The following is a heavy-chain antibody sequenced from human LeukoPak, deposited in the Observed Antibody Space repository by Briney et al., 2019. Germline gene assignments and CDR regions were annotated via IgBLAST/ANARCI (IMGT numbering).Heavy chain of an antibody. CDR1: GYSISSNYY. Sequence: SETLSLTCTVSGYSISSNYYWGWIRQPPGKGLEWIGNMYQSGATYYNPSFKSRVTISVDTSKNQFSLKLSSVTAADTAVYYCARIRGDITPIDYWGQGTLVTVSS. CDR2: MYQSGAT. J-gene: IGHJ4*02. D-gene: IGHD2-15*01. CDR3: ARIRGDITPIDY. V-gene: IGHV4-38-2*02.